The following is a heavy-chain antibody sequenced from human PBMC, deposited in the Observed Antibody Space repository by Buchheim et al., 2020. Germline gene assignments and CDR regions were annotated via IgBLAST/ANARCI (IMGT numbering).Heavy chain of an antibody. J-gene: IGHJ4*02. Sequence: EVQLLESGGGLVQPGGSLRLSCAASGFTFSSYAMSWVRQAPGKGLEWVSAISGSGGSTYYADSVKGRFTISSDNSKNTLYLQMNSLRAEDTAVYYCANFPGGRDVSGYSPHSYWGQGTL. CDR1: GFTFSSYA. D-gene: IGHD3-22*01. V-gene: IGHV3-23*01. CDR3: ANFPGGRDVSGYSPHSY. CDR2: ISGSGGST.